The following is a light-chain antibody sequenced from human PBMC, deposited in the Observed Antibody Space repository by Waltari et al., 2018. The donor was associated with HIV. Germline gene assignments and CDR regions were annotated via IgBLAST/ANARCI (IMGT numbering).Light chain of an antibody. CDR2: EGN. CDR1: RSDVGPYSL. V-gene: IGLV2-23*03. J-gene: IGLJ2*01. CDR3: SSYTSFSTVL. Sequence: QSALTQPASVSGSPGQSITLSCTGSRSDVGPYSLVSWYQHHPGKAPKLMIYEGNKRPSGVSNRFSGSKSGNTASLTISGLQAEDEADYYCSSYTSFSTVLFGGGTKLTVL.